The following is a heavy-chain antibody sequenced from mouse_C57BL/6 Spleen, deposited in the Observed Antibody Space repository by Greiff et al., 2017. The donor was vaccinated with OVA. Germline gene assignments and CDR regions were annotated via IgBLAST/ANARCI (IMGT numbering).Heavy chain of an antibody. CDR3: ARLGLRDSMDY. D-gene: IGHD1-1*01. V-gene: IGHV1-80*01. CDR2: IYPGDGDT. CDR1: GYAFSSYW. J-gene: IGHJ4*01. Sequence: VQLQQSGAELVKPGASVKISCKASGYAFSSYWMNWVKQRPGKGLEWIGQIYPGDGDTNYNGKFKGKATLTADKSASTAYMQLSSLTSEDSAVYVCARLGLRDSMDYWGQGTSVTVSS.